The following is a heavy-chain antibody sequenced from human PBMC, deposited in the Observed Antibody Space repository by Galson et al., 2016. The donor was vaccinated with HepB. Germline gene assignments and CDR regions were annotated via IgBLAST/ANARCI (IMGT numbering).Heavy chain of an antibody. D-gene: IGHD6-6*01. CDR2: ISYDGSNK. CDR3: ARGRVSSFNTYWYFDL. CDR1: GFTFNTYA. V-gene: IGHV3-30-3*01. J-gene: IGHJ2*01. Sequence: SLRLSCAASGFTFNTYAVHWVRQAPGKGLEWVAVISYDGSNKFYGDSVKGRFTISRDNSKNMLYLQMNDLRTEDTAVYFCARGRVSSFNTYWYFDLWGHGTLVTVSS.